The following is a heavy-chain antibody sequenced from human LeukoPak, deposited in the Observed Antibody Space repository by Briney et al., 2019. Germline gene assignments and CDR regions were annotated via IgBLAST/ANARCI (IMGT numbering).Heavy chain of an antibody. D-gene: IGHD2-15*01. CDR2: ISGSGGST. CDR3: AKAGAVVVVAAKYFDY. V-gene: IGHV3-23*01. J-gene: IGHJ4*02. Sequence: GGSLRLSCAASGFTFNTYAMSWVRQAPGRGLEWVPAISGSGGSTYYADSVKGRFTISRDNSKNTLYLQMNSLRAEDTAVYYCAKAGAVVVVAAKYFDYWGQGTLVTVSS. CDR1: GFTFNTYA.